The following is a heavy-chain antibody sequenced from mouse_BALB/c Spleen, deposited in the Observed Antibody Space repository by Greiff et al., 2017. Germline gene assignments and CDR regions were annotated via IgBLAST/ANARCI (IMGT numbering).Heavy chain of an antibody. CDR2: IRSKSNNYAT. Sequence: EVQLVESGGGLVQPKGSLKLSCAASGFTFNTYAMNWVRQAPGKGLEWVARIRSKSNNYATYYADSVKDRFTISRDDSQSMLYLQMNNLKTEDTAMYYCVRHGNYVGYYAMDYWGQGTSVTVSS. V-gene: IGHV10-1*02. D-gene: IGHD2-1*01. CDR1: GFTFNTYA. J-gene: IGHJ4*01. CDR3: VRHGNYVGYYAMDY.